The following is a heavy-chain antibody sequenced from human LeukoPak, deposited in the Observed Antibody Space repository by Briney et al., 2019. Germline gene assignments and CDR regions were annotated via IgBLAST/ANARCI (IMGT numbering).Heavy chain of an antibody. V-gene: IGHV3-48*04. CDR1: GFTFSNFG. Sequence: GGSLRLSCAASGFTFSNFGISWVRQAPGKGLEWVSYISSSGSTIYYADSVKGRFTISRDNAKNSLYLQMNSLRAEDTAVYYCAELGITMIGGLWGKGTTVTISS. J-gene: IGHJ6*04. CDR3: AELGITMIGGL. CDR2: ISSSGSTI. D-gene: IGHD3-10*02.